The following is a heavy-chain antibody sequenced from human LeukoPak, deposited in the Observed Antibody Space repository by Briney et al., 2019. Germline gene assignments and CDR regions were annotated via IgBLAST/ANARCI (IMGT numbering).Heavy chain of an antibody. J-gene: IGHJ3*02. CDR2: IWYDGSNK. D-gene: IGHD1-26*01. CDR3: ARDRVSGSYPDAFDI. CDR1: GFTFSSYG. V-gene: IGHV3-33*01. Sequence: PGGSLRLSCAASGFTFSSYGMHWVRQAPGKGLEWVAVIWYDGSNKYYADSVKGRFTISRDNSKNTLYLQTNSLRAEDTAVYYCARDRVSGSYPDAFDIWGQGTMVTVSS.